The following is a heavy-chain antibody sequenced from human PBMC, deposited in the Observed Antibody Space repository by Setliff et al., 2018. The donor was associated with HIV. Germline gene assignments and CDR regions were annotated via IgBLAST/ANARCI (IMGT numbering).Heavy chain of an antibody. D-gene: IGHD1-7*01. CDR3: ARGYNWNYVLAY. V-gene: IGHV1-69*10. CDR2: IIPILEKT. CDR1: GGTFSSFA. J-gene: IGHJ4*02. Sequence: SVKVSCKASGGTFSSFAISWVRQAPGQGLEWLGGIIPILEKTNYAQKFQGRVTITADTSTSTAYMELSSLTSEDTAVYYCARGYNWNYVLAYWGQGTQVTVSS.